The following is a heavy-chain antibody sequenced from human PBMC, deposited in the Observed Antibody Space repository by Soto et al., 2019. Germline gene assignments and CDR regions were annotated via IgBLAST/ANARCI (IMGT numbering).Heavy chain of an antibody. CDR3: ARDPALRDYDILTGYPLYGMDV. D-gene: IGHD3-9*01. J-gene: IGHJ6*02. V-gene: IGHV1-2*04. CDR1: GYTFTGYY. Sequence: GASVKVSCKASGYTFTGYYMHWVRQAPGQGLEWMGWINPNSGGTNYAQKFQGWVTMTRDTSISTAYMELSRLRSDDTAVYYCARDPALRDYDILTGYPLYGMDVWGQGTTVTVSS. CDR2: INPNSGGT.